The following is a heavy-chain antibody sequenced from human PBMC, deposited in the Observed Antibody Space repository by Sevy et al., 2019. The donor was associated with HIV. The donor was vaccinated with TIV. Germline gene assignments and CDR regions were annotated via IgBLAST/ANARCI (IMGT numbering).Heavy chain of an antibody. D-gene: IGHD3-10*01. CDR1: GFTFSSYS. Sequence: GGSLRLSCAASGFTFSSYSMNWVRQAPGKGLEWVSSISSSSSYIYYADSVKGRFTISRDNAKNSLYLQMNSLRAEDTAVYYCASALSMVRGVIRLTARDYYYGMDVWGQGTTVTVSS. V-gene: IGHV3-21*01. CDR3: ASALSMVRGVIRLTARDYYYGMDV. CDR2: ISSSSSYI. J-gene: IGHJ6*02.